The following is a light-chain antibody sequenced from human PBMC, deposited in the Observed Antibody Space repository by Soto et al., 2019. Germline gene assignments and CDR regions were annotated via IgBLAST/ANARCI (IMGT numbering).Light chain of an antibody. J-gene: IGKJ4*01. V-gene: IGKV3-11*01. CDR1: QSVSTS. CDR2: DAS. CDR3: QQRSSWPLT. Sequence: EIVLTQSPATLSLSPGERATLSCRASQSVSTSLAWYQQKPGQAPRLLISDASNRATGTPVRFSGSGSGTDFTLTINSLEPEDFAVYYCQQRSSWPLTFGGGTRVEI.